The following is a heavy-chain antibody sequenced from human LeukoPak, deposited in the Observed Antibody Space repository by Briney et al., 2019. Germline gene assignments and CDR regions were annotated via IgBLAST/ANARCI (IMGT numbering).Heavy chain of an antibody. Sequence: GGSLRLSCAASGFTFSTYEMNWVRQAPGKGLEWLSYIIGDGTTTQYADSVRDRFTISRDNDKNSLYLQMNSLRADDTAVYYCVRDRGGAYSGDNLFDPWGQGTLVTVSS. V-gene: IGHV3-48*03. CDR1: GFTFSTYE. J-gene: IGHJ5*02. D-gene: IGHD2-21*01. CDR3: VRDRGGAYSGDNLFDP. CDR2: IIGDGTTT.